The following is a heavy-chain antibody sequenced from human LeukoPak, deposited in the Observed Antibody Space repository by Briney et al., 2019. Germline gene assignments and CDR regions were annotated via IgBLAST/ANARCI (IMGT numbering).Heavy chain of an antibody. J-gene: IGHJ5*02. CDR3: ARGWHYYDRSGYYYSGGFGFDP. D-gene: IGHD3-22*01. CDR1: GGSISSYY. Sequence: PSETLSLTCTVSGGSISSYYWSWIRQPPGKGLEWIGYTYYSGSTNYNPSLKSRVTISVDTSKNQFSLKLSSVTAADTAVYYCARGWHYYDRSGYYYSGGFGFDPWGQGTLVTVSS. CDR2: TYYSGST. V-gene: IGHV4-59*01.